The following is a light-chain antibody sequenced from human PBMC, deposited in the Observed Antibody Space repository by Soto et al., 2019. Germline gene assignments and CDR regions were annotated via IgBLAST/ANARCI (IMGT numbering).Light chain of an antibody. Sequence: DIQLTQSPSFLSASVGDRVTITCRASQGISSYLAWYQQKPGKAPKLLIYAASTLQSGVPSRFSGSGSGTEFTLTIRSLQPEDFATYYCQQLNSYPFLTFGGGTKVEIK. CDR1: QGISSY. V-gene: IGKV1-9*01. CDR2: AAS. J-gene: IGKJ4*01. CDR3: QQLNSYPFLT.